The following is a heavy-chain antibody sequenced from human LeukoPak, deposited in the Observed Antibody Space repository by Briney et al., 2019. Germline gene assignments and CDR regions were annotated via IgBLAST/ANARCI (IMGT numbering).Heavy chain of an antibody. J-gene: IGHJ4*02. V-gene: IGHV3-66*01. CDR2: IYSGGST. CDR3: ARANVSYDFWSGYFYYFDY. CDR1: GFTVSSNY. D-gene: IGHD3-3*01. Sequence: GRSLRLSCAASGFTVSSNYMSRVRQAPGKGLEWVSVIYSGGSTYYADSVKGRFTISRDNSKNTLYLQMNSLRAEDTAVYYCARANVSYDFWSGYFYYFDYWGQGTLVTVSS.